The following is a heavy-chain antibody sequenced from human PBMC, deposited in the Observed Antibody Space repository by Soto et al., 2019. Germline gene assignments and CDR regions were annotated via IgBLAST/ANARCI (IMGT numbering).Heavy chain of an antibody. V-gene: IGHV3-33*01. J-gene: IGHJ6*04. CDR2: IWYDGSNK. CDR3: ARGVGDYGDSVHV. Sequence: GGSLRLSCAASGFTFSSYGMHWVRQAPGKGLEWVAVIWYDGSNKYYADSVKGRFTISRDNSKNTLYLQMNSLRAEDTAVYYCARGVGDYGDSVHVWGKGTTVTVSS. CDR1: GFTFSSYG. D-gene: IGHD4-17*01.